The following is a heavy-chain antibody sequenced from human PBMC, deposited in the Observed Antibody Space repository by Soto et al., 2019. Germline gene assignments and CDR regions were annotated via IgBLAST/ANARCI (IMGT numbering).Heavy chain of an antibody. Sequence: EVQLLESGGGLVQPGGSLRLSCAASGFTFSSYAMSWVRQAPGKGLEWVSAISGSGGSTYYADSVKGRFTISRDNSKNTLYLQMNSLRAEDTAVYYCARQPRDVSSGRKRFDYWGQGTLVTVSS. D-gene: IGHD6-19*01. CDR1: GFTFSSYA. J-gene: IGHJ4*02. CDR3: ARQPRDVSSGRKRFDY. CDR2: ISGSGGST. V-gene: IGHV3-23*01.